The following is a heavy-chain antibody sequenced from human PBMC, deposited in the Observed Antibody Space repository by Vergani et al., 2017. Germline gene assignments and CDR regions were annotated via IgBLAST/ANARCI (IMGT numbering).Heavy chain of an antibody. CDR2: IKQDGSEK. V-gene: IGHV3-7*01. J-gene: IGHJ6*01. Sequence: EVQLAESGGNLVQRGGSLRLSCAAPGFIFSNYWMSWVRQAPGKGLEWVANIKQDGSEKNYVDSVKGRFTICRDNAKNSLYLQMNGLRADDTAVYYCARAGTRYFDWLFHRYYCLDVWGQGTTVTVSS. CDR3: ARAGTRYFDWLFHRYYCLDV. CDR1: GFIFSNYW. D-gene: IGHD3-9*01.